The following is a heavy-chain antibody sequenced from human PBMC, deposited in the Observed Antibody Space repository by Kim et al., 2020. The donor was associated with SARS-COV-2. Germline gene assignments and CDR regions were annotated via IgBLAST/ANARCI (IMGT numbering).Heavy chain of an antibody. D-gene: IGHD3-9*01. J-gene: IGHJ4*02. CDR2: ISGSGGST. V-gene: IGHV3-23*01. Sequence: GGSLRLSCAASGFTFSSYAMSWVRQAPGKGLEWVSAISGSGGSTYYADSGKGRFTISRDNSKNTLYLQMNSLRAEDTAVYYCASQIYDILTGYLLAWGQGTLVTVSS. CDR3: ASQIYDILTGYLLA. CDR1: GFTFSSYA.